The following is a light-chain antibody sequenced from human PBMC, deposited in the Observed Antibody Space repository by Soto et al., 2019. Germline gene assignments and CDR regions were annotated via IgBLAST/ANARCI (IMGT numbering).Light chain of an antibody. CDR3: QHFDDSLT. J-gene: IGKJ4*01. Sequence: EVVLTQSLGTLSLSPGERATLSCRASQSVDSSTLAWYQQKPGQAPRLLISGASKRATGTPDRFSGSGSGTDFTLTISRLEPKDFAVYYCQHFDDSLTFGGGTKVEIK. V-gene: IGKV3-20*01. CDR1: QSVDSST. CDR2: GAS.